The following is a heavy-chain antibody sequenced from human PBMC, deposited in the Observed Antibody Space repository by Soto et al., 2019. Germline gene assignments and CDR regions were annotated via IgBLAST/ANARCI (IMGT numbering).Heavy chain of an antibody. CDR3: ARARFLEWLLSGWFDP. V-gene: IGHV4-30-4*08. CDR1: GGSISSGGYS. J-gene: IGHJ5*02. D-gene: IGHD3-3*01. CDR2: IYYSGST. Sequence: SETLSLTCAVSGGSISSGGYSWSWIRQPPGKGLEWIGYIYYSGSTYYNPSLKSRVTISVDTSKNQFSLKLSSVTAADTAVYYCARARFLEWLLSGWFDPWGQGTLVTVPQ.